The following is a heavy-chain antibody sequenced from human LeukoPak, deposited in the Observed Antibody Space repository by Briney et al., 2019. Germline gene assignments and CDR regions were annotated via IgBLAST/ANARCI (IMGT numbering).Heavy chain of an antibody. V-gene: IGHV1-18*01. Sequence: ASVKVSCKASGYTFTSYGISWVRQAPGQGLEWMGWISAYNGNTNYAQKLRGRVTMTTDTSTSTAYMELRSLRSDDTAVYYCARDDPIAAAGNFDYWGQGTLVTVSS. J-gene: IGHJ4*02. D-gene: IGHD6-13*01. CDR3: ARDDPIAAAGNFDY. CDR1: GYTFTSYG. CDR2: ISAYNGNT.